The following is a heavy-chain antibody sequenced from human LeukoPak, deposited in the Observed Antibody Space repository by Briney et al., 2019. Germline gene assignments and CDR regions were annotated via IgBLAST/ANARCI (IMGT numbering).Heavy chain of an antibody. J-gene: IGHJ4*02. D-gene: IGHD3-10*01. CDR3: ARLLLGSQSRGFEY. V-gene: IGHV1-18*01. CDR1: GYIFTNYG. CDR2: INTNNGNT. Sequence: ASVKVSCKASGYIFTNYGMSWVRQAPGQGLEGMRWINTNNGNTNYAQNFRDTVAMTTDTSTNTAYMELRSLRSDDTAIYYCARLLLGSQSRGFEYWGQGTLVTVSS.